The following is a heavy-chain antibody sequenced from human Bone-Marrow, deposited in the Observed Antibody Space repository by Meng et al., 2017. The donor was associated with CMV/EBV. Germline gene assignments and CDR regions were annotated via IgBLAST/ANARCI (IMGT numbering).Heavy chain of an antibody. D-gene: IGHD2-21*01. V-gene: IGHV1-69*05. CDR1: GGTFSSYA. J-gene: IGHJ4*02. Sequence: SVKVSCKASGGTFSSYAISWVRQGPGQGLEWMGGIFPIFGTANYAQKFQGRVTITTDESTSTAYMEPSSLRSEDTAVYYCASGDFHDSWGQGTLVTVSS. CDR2: IFPIFGTA. CDR3: ASGDFHDS.